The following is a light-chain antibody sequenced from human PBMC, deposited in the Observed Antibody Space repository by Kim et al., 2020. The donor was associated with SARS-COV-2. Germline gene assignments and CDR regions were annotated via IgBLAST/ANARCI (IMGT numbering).Light chain of an antibody. V-gene: IGLV6-57*04. CDR1: SGSIASIY. CDR2: EYN. J-gene: IGLJ3*02. CDR3: QSYDSTNWV. Sequence: NFMLTQPHSVSESPGKTVTISCTRSSGSIASIYVQWYQQRPDSAPTTVIYEYNQRPSGVPARFSGSIDSSSNSASLTISGLKTEDEAAYYCQSYDSTNWVFGGGTQLTVL.